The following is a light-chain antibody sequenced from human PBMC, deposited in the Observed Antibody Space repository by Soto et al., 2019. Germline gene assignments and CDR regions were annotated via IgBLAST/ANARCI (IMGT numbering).Light chain of an antibody. V-gene: IGKV1-5*01. CDR3: QLYNSYT. Sequence: DIQMTQTPSTLSASVGDRVTITCRASQSFSTWLAWYQQKPGKAPKLLIFDASSLERGVPSRFSGSGSGTEFTLTISSLQPEDCATYYCQLYNSYTFGQGTKLEI. J-gene: IGKJ2*01. CDR2: DAS. CDR1: QSFSTW.